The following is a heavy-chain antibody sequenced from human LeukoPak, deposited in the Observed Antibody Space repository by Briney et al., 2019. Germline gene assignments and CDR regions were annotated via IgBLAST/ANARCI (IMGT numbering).Heavy chain of an antibody. D-gene: IGHD2-15*01. Sequence: GGSLRLSCAASGFTVSSNYMNWVRQAPGKGLEWVSSISSSSSYIYYADSVKGRFTISRDNAKNSLYLQMNSLRAEDTAVYYCARDRPSLYCSGGSCYRDAFDIWGQGTMVTVSS. CDR2: ISSSSSYI. CDR1: GFTVSSNY. J-gene: IGHJ3*02. CDR3: ARDRPSLYCSGGSCYRDAFDI. V-gene: IGHV3-21*01.